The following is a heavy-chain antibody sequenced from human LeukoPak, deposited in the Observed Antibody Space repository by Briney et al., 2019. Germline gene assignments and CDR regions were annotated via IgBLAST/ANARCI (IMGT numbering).Heavy chain of an antibody. J-gene: IGHJ6*02. V-gene: IGHV4-34*01. CDR2: INHSGST. CDR1: GGSFSGYY. Sequence: KPSETLSLTCAVYGGSFSGYYWSWIRQPPGKGLEWIGEINHSGSTNYNPSLKSRVTISVDTSKNQFSLKLSSVTAADTAVYYCAGTTVTTQDYGMDVWGQGTTVAVSS. D-gene: IGHD4-17*01. CDR3: AGTTVTTQDYGMDV.